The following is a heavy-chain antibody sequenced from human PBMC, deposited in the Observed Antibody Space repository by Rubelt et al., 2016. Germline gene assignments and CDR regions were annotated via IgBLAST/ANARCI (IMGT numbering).Heavy chain of an antibody. D-gene: IGHD6-13*01. Sequence: QLQLQESGPGLVKPSETLSLTCTVSGGSISSSSYYCGWIRQPPGKGLEWIGYIYYSGSTNYNPSLKSRVTIAVDTAKHQFALKRSGVTAADTAVYYCARLGYSSRRSGCDPWGQGTLGTVSS. V-gene: IGHV4-61*05. CDR2: IYYSGST. CDR3: ARLGYSSRRSGCDP. J-gene: IGHJ5*02. CDR1: GGSISSSSYY.